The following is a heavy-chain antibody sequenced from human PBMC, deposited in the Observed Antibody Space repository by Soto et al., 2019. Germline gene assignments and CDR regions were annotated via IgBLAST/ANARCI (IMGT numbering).Heavy chain of an antibody. V-gene: IGHV1-46*01. D-gene: IGHD1-1*01. CDR2: INPSGGGT. CDR3: ARDSGDTTLRQWGRSFHY. J-gene: IGHJ4*02. Sequence: QVQLVQSGAEVKKPGASVKVSCKASGFTFTNYYIHWVRQAPGQGLEWMGLINPSGGGTFYAQKFQGRVTVTRDTSTGTVYMVLSKLRSEDTAVYFCARDSGDTTLRQWGRSFHYWGQGTLVTVSS. CDR1: GFTFTNYY.